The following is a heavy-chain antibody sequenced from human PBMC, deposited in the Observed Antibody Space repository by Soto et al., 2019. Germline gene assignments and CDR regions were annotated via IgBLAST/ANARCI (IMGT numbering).Heavy chain of an antibody. CDR1: GFTFSNAW. D-gene: IGHD3-3*01. CDR3: TTSYYYFWSVPFSY. CDR2: INSNTDGGKT. J-gene: IGHJ4*02. V-gene: IGHV3-15*01. Sequence: EVQLVESGGGLVKPGGSLRLSCAASGFTFSNAWMSWVRQAPGKGLEWVGRINSNTDGGKTDYAAPVKGRFTISRDVSKNPLYLQMNSLKTEDTAVYYCTTSYYYFWSVPFSYWRQGTLVTV.